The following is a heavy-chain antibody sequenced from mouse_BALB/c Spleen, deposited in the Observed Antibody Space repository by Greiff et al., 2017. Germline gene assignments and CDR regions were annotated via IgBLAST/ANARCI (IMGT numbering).Heavy chain of an antibody. J-gene: IGHJ3*01. V-gene: IGHV14-4*02. Sequence: EVQRVESGAELVRSGASVKLSCTASGFNIKDYYMHWVKQRPEQGLEWIGWIDPENGDTEYAPKFQGKATMTADTSSNTAYLQLSSLTSEDTAVYYCNAAATSFAYWGQGTLVTVSA. CDR2: IDPENGDT. CDR1: GFNIKDYY. D-gene: IGHD1-2*01. CDR3: NAAATSFAY.